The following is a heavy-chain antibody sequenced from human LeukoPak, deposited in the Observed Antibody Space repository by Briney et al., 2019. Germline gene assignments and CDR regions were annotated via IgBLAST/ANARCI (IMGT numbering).Heavy chain of an antibody. CDR1: GFTFSSYE. Sequence: GGSLRLSCAASGFTFSSYEMNWVRQAPGKGLEWVSYISSSGSTIYYADSVKGRFTISRDNAKNSLYLQMNSLRAEDTAVYYCARGLAVAGPYYYYGMDVWGKGPRSPSPQ. CDR3: ARGLAVAGPYYYYGMDV. J-gene: IGHJ6*04. V-gene: IGHV3-48*03. CDR2: ISSSGSTI. D-gene: IGHD6-19*01.